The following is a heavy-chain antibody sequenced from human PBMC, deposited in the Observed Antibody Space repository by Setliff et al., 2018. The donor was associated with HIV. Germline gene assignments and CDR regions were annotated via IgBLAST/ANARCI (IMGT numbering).Heavy chain of an antibody. Sequence: SETLSLTCTVSGGSISSGGYYWSWIRQPPGKGLEWIGEINHSGTTIYSPSLKSRVTMSVDTSKNQFSLKLSSVTAADTAVYYCARGTRIYYGSGKLYYYGMDVWGQGTTVTVS. D-gene: IGHD3-10*01. V-gene: IGHV4-39*07. J-gene: IGHJ6*02. CDR1: GGSISSGGYY. CDR2: INHSGTT. CDR3: ARGTRIYYGSGKLYYYGMDV.